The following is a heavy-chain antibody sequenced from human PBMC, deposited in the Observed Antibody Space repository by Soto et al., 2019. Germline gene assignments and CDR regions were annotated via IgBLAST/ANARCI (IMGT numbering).Heavy chain of an antibody. J-gene: IGHJ3*01. D-gene: IGHD3-10*01. CDR1: GFIFSTYA. Sequence: GGSLRLSCTASGFIFSTYAMYWVRQAPGKGLEWVAIISYDGSNAQYADSVKGRFTVARDNSKNTLYLQMHSLTAEDTAVYYCARDGGGFGELLLNSYDAFDLWGQGKLVTVSS. CDR2: ISYDGSNA. CDR3: ARDGGGFGELLLNSYDAFDL. V-gene: IGHV3-30*04.